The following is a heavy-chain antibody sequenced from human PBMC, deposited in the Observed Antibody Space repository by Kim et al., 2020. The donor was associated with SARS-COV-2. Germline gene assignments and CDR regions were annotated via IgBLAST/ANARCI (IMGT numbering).Heavy chain of an antibody. V-gene: IGHV3-23*01. J-gene: IGHJ6*03. CDR3: AKVRDPYYYYYMDV. D-gene: IGHD3-10*01. Sequence: ADSVKGRFTISRDNSKNTLYLQMNSLRAEDTAVYYCAKVRDPYYYYYMDVWGKGTTVTVSS.